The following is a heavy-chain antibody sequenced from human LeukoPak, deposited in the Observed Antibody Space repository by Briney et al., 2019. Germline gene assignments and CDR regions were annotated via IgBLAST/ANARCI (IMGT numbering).Heavy chain of an antibody. CDR2: ISAYNGNT. CDR3: ARDAVRVVISALLRISKRGHYYFDY. D-gene: IGHD3-10*01. V-gene: IGHV1-18*01. J-gene: IGHJ4*02. Sequence: ASVKVSCKASGYTFTSYGISWVRQAPGQGLEWMGWISAYNGNTKYPQNLQGRVTMTTDTSTSTAYMELRSLTSDDTAVYYCARDAVRVVISALLRISKRGHYYFDYWGQGTLVTVSS. CDR1: GYTFTSYG.